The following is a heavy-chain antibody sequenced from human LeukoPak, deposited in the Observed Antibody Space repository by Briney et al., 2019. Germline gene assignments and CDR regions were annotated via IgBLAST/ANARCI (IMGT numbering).Heavy chain of an antibody. CDR2: IYYSGST. V-gene: IGHV4-59*01. D-gene: IGHD3-22*01. CDR3: ASSPTYYYDSSGYALDY. Sequence: ASETLSLTCAVYGGSFSGYYWSWIRQPPGKGLEWIGYIYYSGSTNYNPSLKSRATISVDTSKNQFSLKLSSVTAADTAVYYCASSPTYYYDSSGYALDYWGQGTLVTVSS. J-gene: IGHJ4*02. CDR1: GGSFSGYY.